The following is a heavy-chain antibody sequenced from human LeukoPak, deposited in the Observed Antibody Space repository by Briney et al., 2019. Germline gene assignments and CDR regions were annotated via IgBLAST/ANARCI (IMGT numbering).Heavy chain of an antibody. CDR2: ISYSGST. CDR1: GGSISSYY. V-gene: IGHV4-59*01. CDR3: ARGGQLNWFDP. Sequence: SETLSLTCTVSGGSISSYYWSWIRQPPGKGLEWIGYISYSGSTSSNPSLRSRVTISVDTSKNQSSLRLTSVTAADTAMYYCARGGQLNWFDPWGQGTLVTVSS. D-gene: IGHD5-18*01. J-gene: IGHJ5*02.